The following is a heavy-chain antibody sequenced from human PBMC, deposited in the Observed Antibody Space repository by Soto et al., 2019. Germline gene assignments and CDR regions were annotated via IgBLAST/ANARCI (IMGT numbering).Heavy chain of an antibody. CDR1: GFDFTYYA. V-gene: IGHV3-30*18. CDR3: AKDEGVGGTLGLFDY. D-gene: IGHD1-26*01. CDR2: MSSDGSKI. J-gene: IGHJ4*02. Sequence: QVQLVESGGGAVQPGESLRLSCVASGFDFTYYAMHWVRQAPGKGLESVALMSSDGSKIHHTDSVKGRFTISRDNSKNTLYLQMNSLRKEDTAVYFCAKDEGVGGTLGLFDYWGQGTLVSVSS.